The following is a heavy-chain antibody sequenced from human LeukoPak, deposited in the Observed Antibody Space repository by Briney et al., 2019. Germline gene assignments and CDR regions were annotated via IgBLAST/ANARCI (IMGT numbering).Heavy chain of an antibody. CDR2: IYSGGST. D-gene: IGHD1-20*01. V-gene: IGHV3-66*01. CDR1: GFTVSSNY. Sequence: GGSLRLSCAASGFTVSSNYMSWVRQAPGKGLEWVSVIYSGGSTYYADSVKGRFTISRDNSKNTLYLQMNSLRAEDTAVYYCARDRMDITGTTHYGMDVWGQGTTVTVSS. CDR3: ARDRMDITGTTHYGMDV. J-gene: IGHJ6*02.